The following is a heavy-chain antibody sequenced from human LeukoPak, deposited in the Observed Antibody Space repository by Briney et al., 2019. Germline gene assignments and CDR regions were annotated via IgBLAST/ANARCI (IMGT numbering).Heavy chain of an antibody. V-gene: IGHV4-38-2*02. J-gene: IGHJ3*02. D-gene: IGHD3-9*01. CDR2: MSHIGST. Sequence: PSETLSLTCTVSGYSLTSGYYWGWIRQPPGKGLEWIWSMSHIGSTYYTQSLNSRVTQSVDTSNNQFSLKLSSVTAADTAVYYCARHPCILTNYCIPGAFDIWGQGTMVTVSS. CDR1: GYSLTSGYY. CDR3: ARHPCILTNYCIPGAFDI.